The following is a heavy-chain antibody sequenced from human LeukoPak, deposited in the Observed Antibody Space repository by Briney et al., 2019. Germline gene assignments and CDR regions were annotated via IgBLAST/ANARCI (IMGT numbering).Heavy chain of an antibody. J-gene: IGHJ4*02. V-gene: IGHV3-7*01. Sequence: PGGSLRLSCAASGFTFSNYSMTWVRQAPGKGLEWVANIKRDGSEKYYVDSVKGRFTISRDNAKNSLYLQMNSLRAEDTGVYYCAKRDDLGAYSYPDYWGQGTLVTVSS. CDR2: IKRDGSEK. CDR1: GFTFSNYS. D-gene: IGHD5-18*01. CDR3: AKRDDLGAYSYPDY.